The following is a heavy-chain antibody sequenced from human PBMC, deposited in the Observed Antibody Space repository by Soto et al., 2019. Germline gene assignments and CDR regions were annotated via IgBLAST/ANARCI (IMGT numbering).Heavy chain of an antibody. D-gene: IGHD3-22*01. J-gene: IGHJ4*02. V-gene: IGHV1-18*01. CDR3: ARDRLRGYDSSGFYS. Sequence: ASVKVSCKASGYSFGSYGLTWVRQAPRQGLEWMGWINPSDGNRNFAQKFEDRVTMTTATSTNTVFLELRSLKSDDTAIYYCARDRLRGYDSSGFYSWGQGTMVTVSS. CDR1: GYSFGSYG. CDR2: INPSDGNR.